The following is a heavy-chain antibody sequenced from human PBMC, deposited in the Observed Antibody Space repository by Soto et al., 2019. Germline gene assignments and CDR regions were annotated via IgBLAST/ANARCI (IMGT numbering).Heavy chain of an antibody. CDR1: GFTFSSYA. Sequence: QVQLVESGGGVVQPGRSLRLSCAASGFTFSSYAIHWVRQAPGKGLEWVALISYYGSNKYYADSVQGRFTISRDNSKNTLYLQMNSLRAEDTAVYYCARTRGYCVSTSFYGHYWYFDLWGRGTLVSVSS. CDR3: ARTRGYCVSTSFYGHYWYFDL. D-gene: IGHD2-2*01. J-gene: IGHJ2*01. CDR2: ISYYGSNK. V-gene: IGHV3-30-3*01.